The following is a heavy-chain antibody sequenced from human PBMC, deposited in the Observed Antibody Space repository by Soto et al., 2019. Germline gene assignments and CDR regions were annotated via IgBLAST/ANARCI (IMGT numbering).Heavy chain of an antibody. D-gene: IGHD6-13*01. CDR1: GFTFSIYA. V-gene: IGHV3-30-3*01. CDR2: ISSAGTNK. CDR3: GRSSSGAGWGQFDY. J-gene: IGHJ4*02. Sequence: QVQLVGSGGGVVQPGTSLRLSCAASGFTFSIYAMHWVRQAPEKGLEWVAVISSAGTNKNHADSVRGRFSISRDNSNNMLHLQMDTMRVDDTAVYYGGRSSSGAGWGQFDYWGQGTLVTVSS.